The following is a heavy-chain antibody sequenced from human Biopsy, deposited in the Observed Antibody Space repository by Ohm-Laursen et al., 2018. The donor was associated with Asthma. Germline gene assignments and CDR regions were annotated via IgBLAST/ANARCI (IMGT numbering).Heavy chain of an antibody. CDR3: VRGEEVAGTYFKD. D-gene: IGHD6-19*01. Sequence: GTLSLTWAISGGSFTHYFWMWIRQPPGKGLEWIGEINYRGDTNYNPSLESRVSISVDTSTYHFSLRLNSVTAAGTAVYYCVRGEEVAGTYFKDWDQGTLVTVSS. J-gene: IGHJ1*01. CDR1: GGSFTHYF. CDR2: INYRGDT. V-gene: IGHV4-34*01.